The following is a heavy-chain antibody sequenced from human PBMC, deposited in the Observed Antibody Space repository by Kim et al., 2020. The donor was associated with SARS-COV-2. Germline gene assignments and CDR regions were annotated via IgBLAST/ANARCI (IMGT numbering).Heavy chain of an antibody. CDR2: INHSGST. D-gene: IGHD3-10*01. CDR3: ARGLNYYGSGRVYYYYYY. Sequence: SETLSLTCAVYGGSFSGYYWSWIRQPPGKGLEWIGEINHSGSTNYNPSLKSRVTISVDTSKNQFSLKLSSVTAADTAVYYCARGLNYYGSGRVYYYYYY. J-gene: IGHJ6*03. CDR1: GGSFSGYY. V-gene: IGHV4-34*01.